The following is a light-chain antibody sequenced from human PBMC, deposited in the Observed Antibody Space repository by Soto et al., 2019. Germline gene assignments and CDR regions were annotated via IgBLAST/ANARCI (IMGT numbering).Light chain of an antibody. J-gene: IGKJ2*01. V-gene: IGKV3-15*01. CDR3: QQYNNSPPYT. CDR1: QSVSSN. Sequence: EIVMTQSPATLSVSPGERATLSCRASQSVSSNLAWYQQNPGQAPRLLLYGASTRATGIPTRFSGTGSGTDFTLTISSLQSAEPAVYYCQQYNNSPPYTFGQGTKLEIK. CDR2: GAS.